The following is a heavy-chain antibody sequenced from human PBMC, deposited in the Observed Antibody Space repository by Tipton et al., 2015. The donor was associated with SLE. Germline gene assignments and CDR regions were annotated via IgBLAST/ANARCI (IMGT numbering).Heavy chain of an antibody. Sequence: TLSLTCTVSGYSISSGYYWGWIRQPPGKGLEWIGSIYHSGSTYYNPSLKSRVTISVDTSKNQFSLKLSSVTAADTAVYYCAAVSSALWDFGYWGQGPLVTVSS. CDR1: GYSISSGYY. J-gene: IGHJ4*02. CDR2: IYHSGST. CDR3: AAVSSALWDFGY. D-gene: IGHD6-19*01. V-gene: IGHV4-38-2*02.